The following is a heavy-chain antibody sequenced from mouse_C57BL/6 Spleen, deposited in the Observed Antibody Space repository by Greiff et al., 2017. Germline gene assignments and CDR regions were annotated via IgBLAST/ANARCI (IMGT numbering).Heavy chain of an antibody. CDR3: ARGEGLRRFAY. J-gene: IGHJ3*01. D-gene: IGHD2-4*01. V-gene: IGHV1-50*01. CDR1: GYTFTSYW. Sequence: VKLQQSGAELVKPGASVKLSCKASGYTFTSYWMQWVKQRPGQGLEWIGEIDPSDSYTNYNQKFKGKATLTVDTSSSTAYMQLSSLTSEDSAVYYCARGEGLRRFAYWGQGTLVTVSA. CDR2: IDPSDSYT.